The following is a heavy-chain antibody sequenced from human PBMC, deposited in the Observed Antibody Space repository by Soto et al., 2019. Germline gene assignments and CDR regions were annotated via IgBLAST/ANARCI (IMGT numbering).Heavy chain of an antibody. D-gene: IGHD2-8*01. V-gene: IGHV4-34*01. CDR3: AREPLYGDYYFYGMDV. Sequence: SETMSLTCAVYGGSFSCYYWSWIRPPQGKGLEWIGEINHSGSTKYNPSLKSRVTISVDTSKNQFSLKLSSVTAADTAVYYCAREPLYGDYYFYGMDVWGQGTTVTVSS. CDR1: GGSFSCYY. J-gene: IGHJ6*02. CDR2: INHSGST.